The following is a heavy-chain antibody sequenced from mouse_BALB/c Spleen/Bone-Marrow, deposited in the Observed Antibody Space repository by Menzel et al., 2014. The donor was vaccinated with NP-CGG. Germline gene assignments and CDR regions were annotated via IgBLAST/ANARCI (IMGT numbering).Heavy chain of an antibody. CDR2: IYPCNGVS. Sequence: VQLQQPGPELVKPGASVKISCKASGYSFTGYYMHWVKQSHGNSLDWIGYIYPCNGVSSYNQIFKGKATLTADKSSSTAYMELRSLTSDDSAVYYCESRGEYFDVWGAGTTVTVSS. J-gene: IGHJ1*01. CDR1: GYSFTGYY. CDR3: ESRGEYFDV. V-gene: IGHV1-31*01.